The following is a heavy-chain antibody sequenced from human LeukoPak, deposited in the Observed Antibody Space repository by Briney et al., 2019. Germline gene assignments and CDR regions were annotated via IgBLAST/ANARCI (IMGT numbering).Heavy chain of an antibody. V-gene: IGHV3-30-3*01. CDR2: ISYDGSNK. CDR1: GFTFSSYA. D-gene: IGHD3-3*01. CDR3: ARDIGLIGVAIY. J-gene: IGHJ4*02. Sequence: GRSLRLSCAASGFTFSSYAMHWVRQAPGKGLEWVAVISYDGSNKYYADSVKGRFTISRDNSKNTLYLQMNSLRAEDTAVYYCARDIGLIGVAIYWGQGTLVTVSS.